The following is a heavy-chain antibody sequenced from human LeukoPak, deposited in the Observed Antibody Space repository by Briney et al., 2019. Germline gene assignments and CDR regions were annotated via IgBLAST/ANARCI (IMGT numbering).Heavy chain of an antibody. CDR2: IYPGDSDT. V-gene: IGHV5-51*01. D-gene: IGHD3-10*01. CDR1: GYSFTSYW. Sequence: GESLKISCKGSGYSFTSYWIGWVRQMPGKGLEWMGIIYPGDSDTRYSPSFQGQVTISADKSISTAYLQWSGLKASDTAMYYCARPRPYYGSGSYDAFDIWGQGTMVTVSS. CDR3: ARPRPYYGSGSYDAFDI. J-gene: IGHJ3*02.